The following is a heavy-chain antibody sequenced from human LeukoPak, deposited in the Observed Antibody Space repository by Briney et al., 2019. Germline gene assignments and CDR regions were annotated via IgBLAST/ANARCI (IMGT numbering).Heavy chain of an antibody. Sequence: SSDTLSLTCTVSGGPISGFYWSWLRQPPGKGLEWIGYMVKSGSTASTPSLKSRVTISVDTSKNQFSLKLSPVSAADTAVNCCARDYSKGGGFDFWGQGTLVTVSS. D-gene: IGHD4-11*01. V-gene: IGHV4-59*01. CDR3: ARDYSKGGGFDF. CDR2: MVKSGST. CDR1: GGPISGFY. J-gene: IGHJ4*02.